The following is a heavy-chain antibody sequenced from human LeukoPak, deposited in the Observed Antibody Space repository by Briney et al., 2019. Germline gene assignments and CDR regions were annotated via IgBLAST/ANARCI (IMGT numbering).Heavy chain of an antibody. CDR2: IIPISGAP. CDR1: GDTFNSYG. V-gene: IGHV1-69*05. D-gene: IGHD3-9*01. CDR3: ARETGTVPFHNVLTGRQDYYSYYMDV. Sequence: ASVKVSCKTSGDTFNSYGISWVRQAPGQGLEWMGGIIPISGAPEYAQKFQGRVTIITDESTSTAYMELSSLTSDDTAVYYCARETGTVPFHNVLTGRQDYYSYYMDVWGTGTTVTVSS. J-gene: IGHJ6*03.